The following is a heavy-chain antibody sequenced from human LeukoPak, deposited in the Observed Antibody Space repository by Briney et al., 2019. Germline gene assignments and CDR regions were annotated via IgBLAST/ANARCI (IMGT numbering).Heavy chain of an antibody. CDR3: ARGKGSEFDY. Sequence: PGGSLRLYCAASGFTFDDYDMSWVRQAPGKGLEWVSGINWNGGSTGYADSVKGRFTISRDNAKNSLYLQMNSLRAEDTGLYHCARGKGSEFDYWGQGTLVTVSS. V-gene: IGHV3-20*01. CDR2: INWNGGST. CDR1: GFTFDDYD. J-gene: IGHJ4*02.